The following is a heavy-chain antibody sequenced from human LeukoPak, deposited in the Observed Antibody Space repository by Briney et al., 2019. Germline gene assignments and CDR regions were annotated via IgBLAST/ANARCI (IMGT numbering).Heavy chain of an antibody. CDR2: IYYSGST. CDR3: ARRGADAFDI. D-gene: IGHD3-16*01. Sequence: PSETLSLTCTVSGGSISSYYWSWIRQPPGKGLEWIGYIYYSGSTNYNPSLKSRVTISVDTPKNQFSLKLSSVTAADTAVYYCARRGADAFDIWGQGIMVTVSS. V-gene: IGHV4-59*08. J-gene: IGHJ3*02. CDR1: GGSISSYY.